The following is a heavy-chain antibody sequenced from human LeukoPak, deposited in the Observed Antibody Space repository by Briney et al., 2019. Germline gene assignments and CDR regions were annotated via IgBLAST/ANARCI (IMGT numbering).Heavy chain of an antibody. J-gene: IGHJ5*02. V-gene: IGHV1-2*02. CDR1: GYTFTGYY. CDR2: INPNTGGT. Sequence: GASVKVSCRASGYTFTGYYIHWVRQAPGQGLEWMGWINPNTGGTNYAQNFQGRVTMTRDTSITTAYMELSSLMPDDTAMYYCARDRGALVVPAAMSWFDPWGQGTLVTVSS. CDR3: ARDRGALVVPAAMSWFDP. D-gene: IGHD2-2*01.